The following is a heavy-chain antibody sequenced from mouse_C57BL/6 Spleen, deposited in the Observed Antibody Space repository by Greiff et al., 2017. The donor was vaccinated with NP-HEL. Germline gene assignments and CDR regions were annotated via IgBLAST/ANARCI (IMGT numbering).Heavy chain of an antibody. V-gene: IGHV5-4*01. CDR2: ISDGGSYT. J-gene: IGHJ1*03. Sequence: EVKLMESGGGLVKPGGSLKLSCAASGFTFSSYAMSWVRQTPEKRLEWVATISDGGSYTYYPDNVKGRFTISRDNAKNNLYLQMSHLKSEDTAMYYCARDLGDGGYFDVWGTGTTVTVSS. CDR3: ARDLGDGGYFDV. CDR1: GFTFSSYA. D-gene: IGHD3-3*01.